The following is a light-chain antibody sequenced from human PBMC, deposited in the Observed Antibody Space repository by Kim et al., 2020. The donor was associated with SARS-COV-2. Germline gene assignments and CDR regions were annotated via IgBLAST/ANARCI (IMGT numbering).Light chain of an antibody. V-gene: IGLV2-11*01. CDR3: CSFAGSYTFVV. Sequence: QSALTQPRSVSGSPGQSVTISCTGTSSDVGDYTFVSWYQHHSGKAPKLVIYDVNERPSGVPDRFSGSKSGNTASLTISGLQAEDEADYYCCSFAGSYTFVVFGGGTKLTVL. J-gene: IGLJ2*01. CDR1: SSDVGDYTF. CDR2: DVN.